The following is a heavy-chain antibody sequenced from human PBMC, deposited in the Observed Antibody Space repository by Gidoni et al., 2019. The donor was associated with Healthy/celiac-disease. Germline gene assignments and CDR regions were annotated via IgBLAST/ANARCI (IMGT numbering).Heavy chain of an antibody. CDR2: IWYDGSNK. CDR3: ARDLYYDSSGYKAFDI. V-gene: IGHV3-33*01. D-gene: IGHD3-22*01. J-gene: IGHJ3*02. Sequence: LEWVAVIWYDGSNKYYADSVKGRFTISRDNSKNTLYLQMNSLRAEDTAVYYCARDLYYDSSGYKAFDIWGQGTMVTVSS.